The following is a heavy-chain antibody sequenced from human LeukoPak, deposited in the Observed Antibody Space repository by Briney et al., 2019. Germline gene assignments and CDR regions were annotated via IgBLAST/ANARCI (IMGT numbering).Heavy chain of an antibody. CDR3: ATLYGSARGAFDS. Sequence: GGSLRLSCAASGFTVGSNYMTWVRQAPGKGLEWVSVLYSGAGTYYADSVKGRFTISRDNSKNTLYLQMNSLRAEDTAVYYCATLYGSARGAFDSWGQGTLVTVSS. CDR1: GFTVGSNY. V-gene: IGHV3-53*01. D-gene: IGHD3-10*01. J-gene: IGHJ4*02. CDR2: LYSGAGT.